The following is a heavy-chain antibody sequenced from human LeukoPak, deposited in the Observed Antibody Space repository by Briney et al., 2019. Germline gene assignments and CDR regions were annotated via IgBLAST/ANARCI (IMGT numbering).Heavy chain of an antibody. CDR2: IRYDGSNK. V-gene: IGHV3-30*02. D-gene: IGHD2-15*01. CDR1: GFTFSSYG. CDR3: AINPAASLDY. J-gene: IGHJ4*02. Sequence: GGSLRLSCAASGFTFSSYGMQWVRQAPGKGLEWVAFIRYDGSNKYYADSVKGRFTISRDNSKNTLYLQMNSLRAEDTAVYYCAINPAASLDYWGQGTLVTVSS.